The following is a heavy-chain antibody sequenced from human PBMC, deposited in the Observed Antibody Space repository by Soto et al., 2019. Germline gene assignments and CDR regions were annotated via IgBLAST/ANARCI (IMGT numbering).Heavy chain of an antibody. CDR1: GFTFSRYS. J-gene: IGHJ4*02. Sequence: EVQLVESGGGLVKPGGSLRLSCVASGFTFSRYSINGFRQAPGKGLEWVSSISSGGNTKSYANSVKGRFTISRDNAKNSLYLEMNSLIPEDTAVYYCARVAYWGQGTLVTVSS. V-gene: IGHV3-21*06. CDR2: ISSGGNTK. CDR3: ARVAY.